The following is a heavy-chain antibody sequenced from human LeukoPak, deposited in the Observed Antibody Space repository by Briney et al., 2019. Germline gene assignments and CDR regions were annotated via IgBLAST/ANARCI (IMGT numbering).Heavy chain of an antibody. Sequence: GRSLRLSCAASGFTFTSYAMHWVRQAPGKGLEWVANIKEDGSEKNYVDSVKGRFTISRDNADNSLYLQMNSLRVEDTAVYYCATRLGWGQGTLVTVSS. CDR3: ATRLG. CDR2: IKEDGSEK. CDR1: GFTFTSYA. J-gene: IGHJ4*02. V-gene: IGHV3-7*01.